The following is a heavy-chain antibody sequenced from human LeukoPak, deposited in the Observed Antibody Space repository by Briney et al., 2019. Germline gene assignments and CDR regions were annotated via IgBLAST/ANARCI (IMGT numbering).Heavy chain of an antibody. CDR3: ARDWRSGYSIDN. V-gene: IGHV3-20*04. Sequence: GGSLRISCAASGFTFDDYGMSWVRLALGRGLEWVSGITWNAEKTAYAETVKGRFTISRDNTKNSLYLQMNSLSAEDTALYYCARDWRSGYSIDNWGQGTPVTVSS. D-gene: IGHD6-19*01. CDR2: ITWNAEKT. J-gene: IGHJ4*02. CDR1: GFTFDDYG.